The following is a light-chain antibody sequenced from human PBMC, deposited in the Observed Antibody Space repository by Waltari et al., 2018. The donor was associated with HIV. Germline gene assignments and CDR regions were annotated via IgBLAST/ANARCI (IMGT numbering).Light chain of an antibody. Sequence: QSALTQPPSASGSPGQSVTISCTGTSSDIGGYNYVPWYQQYPGKAPKVMIHEVNKRPSGVPDRFSGSKSGNTASLTVSGLQAEDEAYYYCSSYAGSNSWVFGGGTKLTVL. CDR3: SSYAGSNSWV. CDR1: SSDIGGYNY. V-gene: IGLV2-8*01. J-gene: IGLJ3*02. CDR2: EVN.